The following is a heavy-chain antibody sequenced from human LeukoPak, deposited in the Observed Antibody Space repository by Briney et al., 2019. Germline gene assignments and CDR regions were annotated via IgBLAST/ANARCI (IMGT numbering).Heavy chain of an antibody. J-gene: IGHJ5*02. CDR2: ISGSGGST. D-gene: IGHD3-10*01. CDR1: GFTFSSYA. V-gene: IGHV3-23*01. CDR3: AKEKKLLWFGELAPSWFDP. Sequence: PGGSLRLSCAASGFTFSSYAVSWVRQAPGKGLEWVSAISGSGGSTYYADSVKGRFTISRDNSKNTLYLQMNSLRAEDTAVYYCAKEKKLLWFGELAPSWFDPWGQGTLVTVSS.